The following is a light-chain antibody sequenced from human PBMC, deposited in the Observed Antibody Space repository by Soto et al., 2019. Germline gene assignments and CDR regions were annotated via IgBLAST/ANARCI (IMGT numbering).Light chain of an antibody. V-gene: IGKV1-5*03. CDR2: KAS. CDR1: QTISSW. J-gene: IGKJ1*01. CDR3: QQLHGYPWA. Sequence: DIQMTQSPSTLSGSVGDRVTITCRASQTISSWLAWYQQKPGKAPKLLIYKASTLKSGVPSRFSGSGSGTEFTLTISSLQPDDFATYYGQQLHGYPWAFGQGTRWISN.